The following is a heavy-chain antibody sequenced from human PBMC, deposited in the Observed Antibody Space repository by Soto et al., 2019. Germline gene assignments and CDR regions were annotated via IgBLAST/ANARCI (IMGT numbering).Heavy chain of an antibody. Sequence: ASVKVSCKASGYTFNGYYMHWVRQAPGQGLEWMGWINPNSGGTNYAQKFQGRVTMTRDTSISTAYMELSRLRSDDTAVYSCARRMAFWSGYPAPGDYYGMDVWGQGTTVTVSS. CDR1: GYTFNGYY. J-gene: IGHJ6*02. D-gene: IGHD3-3*01. V-gene: IGHV1-2*02. CDR2: INPNSGGT. CDR3: ARRMAFWSGYPAPGDYYGMDV.